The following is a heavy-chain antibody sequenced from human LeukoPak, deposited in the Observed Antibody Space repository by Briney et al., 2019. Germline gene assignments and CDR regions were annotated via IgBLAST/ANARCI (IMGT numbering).Heavy chain of an antibody. D-gene: IGHD3-22*01. CDR1: GFTFSSYW. Sequence: GGSLRLSRAASGFTFSSYWMHWVRQAPGKGLVWVSRINPDGSTTTYADSVKGRFTISRDNAKNTVYLQMNSLRAEDTAVYYCARVLSGSWDWFDPWGQGTLVTVSS. CDR3: ARVLSGSWDWFDP. J-gene: IGHJ5*02. CDR2: INPDGSTT. V-gene: IGHV3-74*01.